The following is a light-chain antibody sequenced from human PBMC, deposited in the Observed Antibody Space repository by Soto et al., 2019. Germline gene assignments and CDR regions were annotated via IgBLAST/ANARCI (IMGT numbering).Light chain of an antibody. CDR3: GTWDSSLSAGV. CDR1: SSNIGNNY. J-gene: IGLJ2*01. Sequence: QSVLTQPPSVSAAPGQKVTISCSGSSSNIGNNYVSWYQQLPGTAPKLLIYENNKRPSWIPDRFSGSKSGTSATLGITGRQTGDEADYDCGTWDSSLSAGVFGGGTKVTVL. CDR2: ENN. V-gene: IGLV1-51*02.